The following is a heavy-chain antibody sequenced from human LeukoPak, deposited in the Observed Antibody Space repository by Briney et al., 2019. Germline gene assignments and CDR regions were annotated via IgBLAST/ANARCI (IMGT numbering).Heavy chain of an antibody. CDR2: INSDGSST. CDR3: ARLDSSSWDSVDY. Sequence: PGGSLRLSCTASEFTFSSYWMHWVRQAPGKGLVWVSRINSDGSSTSYADSVKGRFTISRDNAKNTLYLQMNSLRAEDTAVYYCARLDSSSWDSVDYWGQGTLVTVSS. J-gene: IGHJ4*02. D-gene: IGHD6-13*01. V-gene: IGHV3-74*01. CDR1: EFTFSSYW.